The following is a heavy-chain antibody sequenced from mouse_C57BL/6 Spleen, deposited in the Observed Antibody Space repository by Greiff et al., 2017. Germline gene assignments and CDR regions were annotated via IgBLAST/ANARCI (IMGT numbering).Heavy chain of an antibody. D-gene: IGHD4-1*01. CDR3: ARSGTAPWFAY. CDR2: INPYNGGT. CDR1: GYTFTDYY. V-gene: IGHV1-19*01. Sequence: EVKLMESGPVLVKPGASVKMSCKASGYTFTDYYMNWVKQSHGKSLEWIGVINPYNGGTSYNQKFKGKATLTVDKSSSAAYMELNSLTSEDSAVYYCARSGTAPWFAYWGQGTLVTVSA. J-gene: IGHJ3*01.